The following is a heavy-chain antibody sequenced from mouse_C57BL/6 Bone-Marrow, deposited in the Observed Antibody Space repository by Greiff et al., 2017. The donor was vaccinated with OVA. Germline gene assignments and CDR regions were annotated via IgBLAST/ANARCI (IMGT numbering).Heavy chain of an antibody. J-gene: IGHJ4*01. D-gene: IGHD3-2*02. V-gene: IGHV1-81*01. CDR2: IYPRSGNT. Sequence: VQLQQSGAELARPGASVKLSCKASGYTFTSYGISWVKQRTGQGLEWIGEIYPRSGNTYYNEKFKGKATLTADKSSSTAYMELRSLTSEDSAVCFCARRGSGRGDYWGQGTSVTVSS. CDR1: GYTFTSYG. CDR3: ARRGSGRGDY.